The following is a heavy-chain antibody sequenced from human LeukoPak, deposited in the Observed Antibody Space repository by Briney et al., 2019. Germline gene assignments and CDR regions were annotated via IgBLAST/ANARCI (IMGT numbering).Heavy chain of an antibody. CDR1: GGTFSSYA. Sequence: SVKVSCKASGGTFSSYAISWVRHAPGQGVEWMGGIIPIFGTANYAQKFQGRVTITTDESTSTAYMELSSLRSEDTAVYYCARDEREITMSETQKYRQPGKNYYYYYMDVWGKGTTVTVSS. CDR2: IIPIFGTA. D-gene: IGHD3-3*01. CDR3: ARDEREITMSETQKYRQPGKNYYYYYMDV. V-gene: IGHV1-69*05. J-gene: IGHJ6*03.